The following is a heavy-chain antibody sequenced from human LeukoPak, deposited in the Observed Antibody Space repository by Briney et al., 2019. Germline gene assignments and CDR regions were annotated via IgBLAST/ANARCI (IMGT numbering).Heavy chain of an antibody. V-gene: IGHV3-21*01. J-gene: IGHJ4*02. Sequence: PGGSLRLSCAASGFTFSSYSMNWVRQAPGKGLEWVSSISSSSSYMYYADSVKGRFTVSRDNAKNSLYLQMNSLRAEDTAVYYCARGRKPNYYDSSGYCYDYWGQGTLVTVSS. CDR3: ARGRKPNYYDSSGYCYDY. CDR1: GFTFSSYS. CDR2: ISSSSSYM. D-gene: IGHD3-22*01.